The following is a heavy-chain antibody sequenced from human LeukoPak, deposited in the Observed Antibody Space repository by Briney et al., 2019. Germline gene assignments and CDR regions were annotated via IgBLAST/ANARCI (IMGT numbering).Heavy chain of an antibody. Sequence: GGSLRLSCAASGFTFSSYAMHWVRQAPGKRLEWVAVISYDGSNKYYADSVKGRFTISRDNSKNTLYLQMNSLRAEDTAVYYCARDPEGFDYWGQGTLVTVSS. CDR1: GFTFSSYA. CDR3: ARDPEGFDY. CDR2: ISYDGSNK. V-gene: IGHV3-30-3*01. D-gene: IGHD1-14*01. J-gene: IGHJ4*02.